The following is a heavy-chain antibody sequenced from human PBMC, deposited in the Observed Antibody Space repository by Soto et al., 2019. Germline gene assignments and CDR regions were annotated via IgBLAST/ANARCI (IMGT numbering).Heavy chain of an antibody. V-gene: IGHV5-51*01. CDR1: GYSFTSYW. Sequence: GESLKISCKGSGYSFTSYWIGWVRQMPGKGLEWMGIIYPGDSDTRYSPSFQGQVTISADKSISTAYLQWSSLKASDTAMYYCAGQSSYGYYYYYGMDVWGQGTTVTVSS. J-gene: IGHJ6*02. CDR2: IYPGDSDT. CDR3: AGQSSYGYYYYYGMDV. D-gene: IGHD5-18*01.